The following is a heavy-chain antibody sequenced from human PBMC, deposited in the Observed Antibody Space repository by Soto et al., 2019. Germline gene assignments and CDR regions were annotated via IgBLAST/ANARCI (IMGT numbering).Heavy chain of an antibody. CDR1: GGSISSGGYS. CDR3: ARVVVPGRMWGYNWFDP. V-gene: IGHV4-30-2*01. J-gene: IGHJ5*02. D-gene: IGHD2-2*01. CDR2: IYHSGST. Sequence: QLQVQESGSGLVKPSQTLSLTCAVSGGSISSGGYSWSWLRQPPEKGLEWIGYIYHSGSTFYNPSLKSRVTVSIYKSKNQFSLKLSSVNAADAAVYYCARVVVPGRMWGYNWFDPWGQGSLGSVSS.